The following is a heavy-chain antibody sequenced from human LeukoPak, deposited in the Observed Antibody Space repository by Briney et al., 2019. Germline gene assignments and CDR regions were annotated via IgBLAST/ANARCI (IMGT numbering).Heavy chain of an antibody. D-gene: IGHD6-13*01. V-gene: IGHV4-59*01. CDR2: IYYSGST. J-gene: IGHJ4*02. Sequence: SETLSLTCTVSSGSISSYYWSWIRQPPEKGLEWIGYIYYSGSTNYNPSLKSRVTISVDTSKNQFSLRLNSLTAADTGVYYCARGGSSSSLNHFDNWGQGILVTVSS. CDR3: ARGGSSSSLNHFDN. CDR1: SGSISSYY.